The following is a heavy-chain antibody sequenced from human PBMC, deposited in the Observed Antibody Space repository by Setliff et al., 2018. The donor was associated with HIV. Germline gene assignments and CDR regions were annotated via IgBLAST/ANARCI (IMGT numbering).Heavy chain of an antibody. J-gene: IGHJ4*02. CDR2: VDFGFRR. D-gene: IGHD3-10*01. V-gene: IGHV4-31*01. CDR3: ATDRGGRYLDY. Sequence: ASETLSLTCTVSGGSITSGGYNWIWIRQHPERGLEWIGYVDFGFRRYYNPSLKSQVVISVYTLKNQFSLTLNSVTAADTAVYYCATDRGGRYLDYWGQGAPVTVSS. CDR1: GGSITSGGYN.